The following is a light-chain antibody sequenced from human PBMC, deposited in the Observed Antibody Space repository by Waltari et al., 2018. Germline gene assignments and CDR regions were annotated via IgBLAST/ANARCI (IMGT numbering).Light chain of an antibody. CDR1: EDIRKS. CDR3: QQYDKLLAVP. Sequence: DIAMSQYPSSLSASVGERVTITCQASEDIRKSLNWYPQKQVKAPKLLIYDASNLETGVSSRCSGSGSGTDCTFTISNLQPEAVGTYYWQQYDKLLAVPFGQATRLEIK. CDR2: DAS. V-gene: IGKV1-33*01. J-gene: IGKJ5*01.